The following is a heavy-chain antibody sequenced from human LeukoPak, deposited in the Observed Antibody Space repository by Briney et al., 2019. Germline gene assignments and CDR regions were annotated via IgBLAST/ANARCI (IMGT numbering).Heavy chain of an antibody. J-gene: IGHJ4*02. D-gene: IGHD3-10*01. CDR2: ISSGGTYE. CDR1: GFTFSNYA. CDR3: ARDSTYYYDSGSSGPHYFDN. V-gene: IGHV3-30*01. Sequence: GKSLRLSCAASGFTFSNYAMHWVRQAPGKGLEWVSLISSGGTYEYYADSVKGRFTISRDNSKNTLYPQLNSLRAEDTAVYYCARDSTYYYDSGSSGPHYFDNWGQGTLVTVSS.